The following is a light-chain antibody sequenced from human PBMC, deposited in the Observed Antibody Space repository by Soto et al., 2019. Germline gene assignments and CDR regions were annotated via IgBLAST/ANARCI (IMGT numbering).Light chain of an antibody. J-gene: IGKJ1*01. V-gene: IGKV3-15*01. CDR3: QQYNNWPCG. CDR2: GAS. CDR1: QSVRSN. Sequence: EILMTQSPATLSVSPGERATLSCRASQSVRSNLAWYQQKPGQAPRLLIYGASTRATGIPARFSGSGSGTDFTLTISSLQSEDFAVYYCQQYNNWPCGFGQGTKVEI.